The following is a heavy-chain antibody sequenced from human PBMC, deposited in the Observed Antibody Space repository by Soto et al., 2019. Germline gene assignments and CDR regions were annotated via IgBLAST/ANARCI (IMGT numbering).Heavy chain of an antibody. CDR3: ARDRERGYSYGYFDY. V-gene: IGHV4-39*02. Sequence: PSETLSLTCTVSGGSIISSTYYWGLMRQPPGKGLEWIASFFIGGNTYYNPSLKSRVTISVDTSKNQFSLKLSSVTAADTAVYYCARDRERGYSYGYFDYWGQGTLVTVSS. CDR2: FFIGGNT. CDR1: GGSIISSTYY. J-gene: IGHJ4*02. D-gene: IGHD5-18*01.